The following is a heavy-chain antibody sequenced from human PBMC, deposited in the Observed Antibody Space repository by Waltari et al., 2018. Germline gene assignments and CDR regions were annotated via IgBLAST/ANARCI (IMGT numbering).Heavy chain of an antibody. V-gene: IGHV4-30-4*08. Sequence: QVQLQESGPGLVKPSQTLSLTCTVSGGSISSGDYYWSWIRQPPGKGLEWIGYIYYSGSTYNNPSLKSRVTISVDTSKNQFSLKLSSVTAADTAVYYCASDCSGGSCPLDAFDIWGQGTMVTVSS. J-gene: IGHJ3*02. D-gene: IGHD2-15*01. CDR1: GGSISSGDYY. CDR2: IYYSGST. CDR3: ASDCSGGSCPLDAFDI.